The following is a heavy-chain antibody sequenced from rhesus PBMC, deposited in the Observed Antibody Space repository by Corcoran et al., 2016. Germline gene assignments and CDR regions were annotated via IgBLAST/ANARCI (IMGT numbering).Heavy chain of an antibody. CDR2: INGKRGRT. V-gene: IGHV4-80*01. CDR1: RASIRSYW. CDR3: ATIRGGWES. Sequence: VQLQESGPGLVTPSDTLSLTCAVSRASIRSYWCSCTLHPPGKGLEWIGEINGKRGRTYYNPSLKGRDTMSKDASKNQFALKVSSGTAAETAVYYCATIRGGWESWGQGVVVTVSS. J-gene: IGHJ6*01.